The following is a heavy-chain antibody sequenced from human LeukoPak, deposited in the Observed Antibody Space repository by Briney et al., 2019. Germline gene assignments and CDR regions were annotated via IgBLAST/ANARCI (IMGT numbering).Heavy chain of an antibody. Sequence: SETLSLTCAVYGGSFSGYYWSWIRQPPGKGLEWIGEINHSGSTNYNPSLKSRVTISVDTSKNQSSLKLSSVTAADTAVYDCARDSIDDCSSTSCYGWFNPWGQGTLVTVSS. CDR3: ARDSIDDCSSTSCYGWFNP. CDR2: INHSGST. D-gene: IGHD2-2*01. V-gene: IGHV4-34*01. J-gene: IGHJ5*02. CDR1: GGSFSGYY.